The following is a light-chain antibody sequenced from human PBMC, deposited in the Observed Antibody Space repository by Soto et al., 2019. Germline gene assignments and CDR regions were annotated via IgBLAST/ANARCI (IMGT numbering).Light chain of an antibody. V-gene: IGKV1-39*01. CDR3: QQSYSTPYT. Sequence: DLQMTQSPSSLSASVGDRVTITCRASQSISSYLNWYQQKPQKAPELLIYAASSLQSGVPSTFSGSGSGTDFTLTISSLQPEDFATYYCQQSYSTPYTFGQGTKLEIK. CDR2: AAS. J-gene: IGKJ2*01. CDR1: QSISSY.